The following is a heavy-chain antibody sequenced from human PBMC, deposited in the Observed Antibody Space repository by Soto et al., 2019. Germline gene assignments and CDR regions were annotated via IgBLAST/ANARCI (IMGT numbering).Heavy chain of an antibody. J-gene: IGHJ4*02. CDR1: GGSFSGYY. V-gene: IGHV4-34*01. CDR2: INHSGST. CDR3: ASSHIYCISTSCYQNFDY. Sequence: PSETLSLTCAVYGGSFSGYYWSWIRQPPGKGLEWIGEINHSGSTNYNPSLKSRVTISVDTSKNQFSLKLSAVTAADTAVYYCASSHIYCISTSCYQNFDYWGQGTLVTVSS. D-gene: IGHD2-2*01.